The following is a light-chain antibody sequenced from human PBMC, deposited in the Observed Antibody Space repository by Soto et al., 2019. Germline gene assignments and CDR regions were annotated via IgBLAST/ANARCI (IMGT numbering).Light chain of an antibody. Sequence: QSVLTQPPSVSGAPGQRVTISCTGSSSNIGAGYDVHWYQQVPGTAPKLLIYGNINRPSGVPDRFSGSKSGTSASLAITGLQADAEADYYCQSYDSSLTVVFGGGTKVTVL. V-gene: IGLV1-40*01. CDR2: GNI. CDR3: QSYDSSLTVV. CDR1: SSNIGAGYD. J-gene: IGLJ2*01.